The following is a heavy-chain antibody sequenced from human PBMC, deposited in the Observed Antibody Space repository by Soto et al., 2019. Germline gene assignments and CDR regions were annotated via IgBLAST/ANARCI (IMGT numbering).Heavy chain of an antibody. Sequence: QVQLVQSGAEVKKPGASVKVSCKASGYTFTSYGISWVRQAPGQGLEWMGWISAYNGNTNYAQKLQGRVTMTTDTSTSTAYMERRSLRSDDTAVYYCARDRSLYYYYYGMDVWGQGTTVTVSS. CDR3: ARDRSLYYYYYGMDV. CDR1: GYTFTSYG. J-gene: IGHJ6*01. V-gene: IGHV1-18*01. CDR2: ISAYNGNT.